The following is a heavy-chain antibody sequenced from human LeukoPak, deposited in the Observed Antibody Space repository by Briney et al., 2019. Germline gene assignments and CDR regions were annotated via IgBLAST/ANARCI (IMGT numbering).Heavy chain of an antibody. CDR1: GFAFSNSW. V-gene: IGHV3-7*01. D-gene: IGHD3-16*01. Sequence: GGSLRLSCAASGFAFSNSWMTWVRQAPGKGLEWVANINHDGSEKYYVDSMKGRFTVSRDNVKNSLYLQVNSLRAEDTAVYYCARDSGHGGIFDYWGQGTLVTVSS. CDR3: ARDSGHGGIFDY. J-gene: IGHJ4*02. CDR2: INHDGSEK.